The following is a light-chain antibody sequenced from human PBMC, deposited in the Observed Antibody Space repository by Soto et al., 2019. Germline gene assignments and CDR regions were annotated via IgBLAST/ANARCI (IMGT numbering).Light chain of an antibody. CDR1: QSVSSNY. V-gene: IGKV3-20*01. CDR3: QQYANSPFT. CDR2: GAS. Sequence: EIVLTQSPGTLPLSPGERATLSCRASQSVSSNYLVWYQQKPGQAPRPLIYGASSRATRIPDRFSGSGSGTDFTLTISRLEPEDFAVYYCQQYANSPFTFGQGTKLXIK. J-gene: IGKJ2*01.